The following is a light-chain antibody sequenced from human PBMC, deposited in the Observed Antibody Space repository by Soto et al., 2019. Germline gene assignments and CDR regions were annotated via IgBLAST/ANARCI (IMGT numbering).Light chain of an antibody. CDR1: QSINTW. CDR3: QQYQTYSRI. Sequence: DIPMTQSPSTVSASVGDRITITCRASQSINTWLAWYRQRPGEAPQLHIYDGSTLAMGVPSRFSGSGSVTDFTLSISRLQPDDFATFYCQQYQTYSRIFGQGAKGEVK. J-gene: IGKJ1*01. CDR2: DGS. V-gene: IGKV1-5*01.